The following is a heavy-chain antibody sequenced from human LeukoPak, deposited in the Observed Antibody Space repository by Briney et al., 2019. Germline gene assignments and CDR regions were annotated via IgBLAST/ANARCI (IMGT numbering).Heavy chain of an antibody. CDR2: INAGNGNT. J-gene: IGHJ3*02. D-gene: IGHD3-22*01. V-gene: IGHV1-3*03. CDR1: GYTFTNYA. Sequence: ASVKVSCKASGYTFTNYAMHWVRQAPGQRLEWMGWINAGNGNTKYSQEFQGRVTLTRDTSASTAYMELSSLRSEDMAVYYCARGPYDSSGYYLDNDAFDIWGQGTMVTVSS. CDR3: ARGPYDSSGYYLDNDAFDI.